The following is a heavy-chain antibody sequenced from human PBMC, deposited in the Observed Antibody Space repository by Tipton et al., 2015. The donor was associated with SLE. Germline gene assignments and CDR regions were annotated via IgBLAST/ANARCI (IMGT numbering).Heavy chain of an antibody. J-gene: IGHJ3*02. CDR3: ARGGVVVIDAFDI. CDR1: GGSISSYY. D-gene: IGHD2-21*01. CDR2: IYYSGST. V-gene: IGHV4-39*07. Sequence: TLSITCTVSGGSISSYYWGWIRQPPGKGLEWIGSIYYSGSTYYNPSLKSRVTISVETSQNQFSLKLSSVTAADTAVYYCARGGVVVIDAFDIWGQGTMVTVSS.